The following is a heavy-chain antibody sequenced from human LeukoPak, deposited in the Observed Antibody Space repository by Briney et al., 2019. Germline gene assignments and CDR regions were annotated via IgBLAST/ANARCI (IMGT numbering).Heavy chain of an antibody. Sequence: SETLSLTCTVSGDSITSYYWSWIRQPPGKGLEWIGYIFFSGSTNYNPSLKSRVTISVDKSKNQFSLKLSSVTAADTAVYYCARDKRSSGYGLNYWGQGTLVTVSS. CDR1: GDSITSYY. CDR2: IFFSGST. D-gene: IGHD3-22*01. J-gene: IGHJ4*02. CDR3: ARDKRSSGYGLNY. V-gene: IGHV4-59*12.